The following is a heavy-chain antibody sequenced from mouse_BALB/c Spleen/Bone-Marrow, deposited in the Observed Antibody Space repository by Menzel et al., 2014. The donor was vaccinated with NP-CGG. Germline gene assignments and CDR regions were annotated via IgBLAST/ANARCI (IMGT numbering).Heavy chain of an antibody. CDR2: INPSNGGT. CDR1: GCTFXSYY. Sequence: VQLQQSGAELVKPGASVKLSCKASGCTFXSYYMYWVKQRPGQGLEWIGEINPSNGGTNFNEKFKSRATLTVDKSSSTAYMQLSSLTSEDSAVYYCTRLPHWGQGTSVTVSS. J-gene: IGHJ4*01. CDR3: TRLPH. V-gene: IGHV1S81*02.